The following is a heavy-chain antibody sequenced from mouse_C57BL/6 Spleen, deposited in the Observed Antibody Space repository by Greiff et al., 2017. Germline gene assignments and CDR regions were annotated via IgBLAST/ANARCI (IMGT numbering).Heavy chain of an antibody. CDR3: ARLHYIGY. CDR1: GYSFTGYY. D-gene: IGHD1-2*01. J-gene: IGHJ2*01. CDR2: INPSTGGT. V-gene: IGHV1-42*01. Sequence: EVQRVESGPELVKPGASVKISCKASGYSFTGYYMNWVKQSPEKSLEWIGEINPSTGGTTYNQKFKAKATLTVDKSSSTAYMQLKSLTSEDSAVYYCARLHYIGYWGQGTTLTVSS.